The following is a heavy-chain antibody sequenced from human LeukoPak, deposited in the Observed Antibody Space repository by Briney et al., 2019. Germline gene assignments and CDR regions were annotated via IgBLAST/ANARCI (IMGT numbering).Heavy chain of an antibody. CDR1: GFTFSIYI. CDR3: ARDIPTTKVGATLDAFDI. CDR2: ISSSSSTI. Sequence: PGRSLRLSRAASGFTFSIYIMYWVRQAPGKGLEWLSYISSSSSTIYYADSVKGRFTISRDNAKNSLYLQMNSLRDEDTAVYYCARDIPTTKVGATLDAFDIWGQGTMVTVSS. V-gene: IGHV3-48*02. D-gene: IGHD1-26*01. J-gene: IGHJ3*02.